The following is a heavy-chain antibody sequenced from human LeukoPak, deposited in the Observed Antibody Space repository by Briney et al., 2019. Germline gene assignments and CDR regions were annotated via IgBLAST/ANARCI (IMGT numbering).Heavy chain of an antibody. CDR3: ARTVVTIRVCDY. V-gene: IGHV4-39*01. D-gene: IGHD4-23*01. CDR2: IYYSGST. CDR1: GGSISSSSYY. Sequence: SETLSLTCTVSGGSISSSSYYWGWIRQPPGKGLEWIGSIYYSGSTYYNPSLKSRVTISVDTSKNQFSLKLSSVTAADTAVYYCARTVVTIRVCDYWGQGTLVTVSS. J-gene: IGHJ4*02.